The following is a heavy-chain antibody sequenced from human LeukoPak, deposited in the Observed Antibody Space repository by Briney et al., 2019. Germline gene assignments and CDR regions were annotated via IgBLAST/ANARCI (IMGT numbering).Heavy chain of an antibody. CDR2: ISAYNGNT. V-gene: IGHV1-18*01. D-gene: IGHD3-16*01. J-gene: IGHJ4*02. CDR1: GYTFTSYG. Sequence: ASVKVSCKASGYTFTSYGFSWVRQAPGQGLEWMGWISAYNGNTNYAQKLQGRVTMTTDTSTSTAYMELRSLRSDDTAVYYCARDIVRMILFGGVPAYWGQGTLVTVSS. CDR3: ARDIVRMILFGGVPAY.